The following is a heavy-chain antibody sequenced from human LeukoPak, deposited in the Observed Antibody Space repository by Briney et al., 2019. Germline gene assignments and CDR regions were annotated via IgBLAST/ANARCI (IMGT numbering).Heavy chain of an antibody. J-gene: IGHJ4*02. CDR2: INPNSGGT. D-gene: IGHD3-22*01. CDR3: ARDRSYYYDSGGHPNYYFDY. V-gene: IGHV1-2*02. CDR1: GYTFTGYY. Sequence: ASVKVSCKASGYTFTGYYMHWVRQAPGQGLEWMGWINPNSGGTNYAQKFQGRVTMTRDTSISTAYMGLSRLRSDDTAVYYCARDRSYYYDSGGHPNYYFDYWGQGTLVTVSS.